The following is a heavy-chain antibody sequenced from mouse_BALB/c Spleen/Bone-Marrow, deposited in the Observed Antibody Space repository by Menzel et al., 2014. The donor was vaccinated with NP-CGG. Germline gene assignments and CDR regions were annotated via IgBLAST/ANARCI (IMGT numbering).Heavy chain of an antibody. D-gene: IGHD1-1*01. V-gene: IGHV5-9-4*01. Sequence: EVMLVESGGGLVKPGGSLKLSCAASGFTFSNYAMSRVRQSQEKRLEWVAEISGGGRYSYYPDTVTGRFTVSRDNAKSTLYLEMSSLRSEDTAMYYCARDYGTTYDSMDYWGQGTSVTVSS. J-gene: IGHJ4*01. CDR1: GFTFSNYA. CDR3: ARDYGTTYDSMDY. CDR2: ISGGGRYS.